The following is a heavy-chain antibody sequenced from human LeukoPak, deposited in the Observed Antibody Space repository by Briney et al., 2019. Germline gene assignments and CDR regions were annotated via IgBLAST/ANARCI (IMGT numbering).Heavy chain of an antibody. CDR1: GFTFSSYW. D-gene: IGHD3-3*01. Sequence: GGSLRLSCAASGFTFSSYWMSWVRQAPGKGLEWVANIKQDGSEKYYVDSVKGRFTISRDNAKNSLYLQMNSLRAEDTAVYYCATDMYYDFWSGHDDYWGQGTLVTVSS. J-gene: IGHJ4*02. CDR2: IKQDGSEK. CDR3: ATDMYYDFWSGHDDY. V-gene: IGHV3-7*01.